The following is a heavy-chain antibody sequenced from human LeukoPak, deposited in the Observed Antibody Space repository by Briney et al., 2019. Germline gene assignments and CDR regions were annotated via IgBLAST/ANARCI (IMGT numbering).Heavy chain of an antibody. Sequence: PSETLSLTCTVSGGSISNYYWNWIRQPPGKGLEWIGEINHSGSTNYNPSLKSRVTISVDTSKNQFSLKLSSVTAADTAVYYCARHRRNSSGWYGTSWVWFDPWGQGTLVTVSS. J-gene: IGHJ5*02. CDR3: ARHRRNSSGWYGTSWVWFDP. V-gene: IGHV4-34*01. CDR1: GGSISNYY. CDR2: INHSGST. D-gene: IGHD6-19*01.